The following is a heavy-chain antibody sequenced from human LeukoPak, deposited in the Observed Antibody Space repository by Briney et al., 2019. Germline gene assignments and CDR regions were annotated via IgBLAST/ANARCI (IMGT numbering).Heavy chain of an antibody. CDR3: ARGRYGTRLGK. Sequence: SQTLSPTCTVSGGSISSGSYYWSWIRQPAGKGLEWIGRIYTSGSTSYNPSLNSRVIMSVDRSKNQFSLRLTSVTAADTAVYYCARGRYGTRLGKWGQG. CDR2: IYTSGST. CDR1: GGSISSGSYY. D-gene: IGHD3-10*01. V-gene: IGHV4-61*02. J-gene: IGHJ4*02.